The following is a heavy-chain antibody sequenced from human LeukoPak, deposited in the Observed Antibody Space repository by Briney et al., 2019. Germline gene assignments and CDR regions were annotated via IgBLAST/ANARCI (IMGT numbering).Heavy chain of an antibody. D-gene: IGHD6-19*01. CDR3: AKDGRGSHSSGSYFDY. CDR1: GFSFSSLA. V-gene: IGHV3-23*01. CDR2: ISASGGTT. J-gene: IGHJ4*02. Sequence: PGGSLRLSCAASGFSFSSLAMSWVRQAPGKGLEWVSSISASGGTTYYADSVKGRFTISRDNSKNTLYLQMNSLRAEDTAVYYCAKDGRGSHSSGSYFDYWGQGTLVTVSA.